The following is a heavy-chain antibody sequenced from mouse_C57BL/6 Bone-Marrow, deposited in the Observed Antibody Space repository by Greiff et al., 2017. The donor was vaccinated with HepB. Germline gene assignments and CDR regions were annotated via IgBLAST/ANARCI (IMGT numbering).Heavy chain of an antibody. CDR3: AKKGAYDGYYFDY. J-gene: IGHJ2*01. CDR1: GFSLTSYG. CDR2: IWRGGST. Sequence: VQLQQSGPGLVQPSQSLSITCTVSGFSLTSYGVHWVRQSPGKGLEWLGVIWRGGSTDYNAAFMSRLSITKDNSKSQVFFKMNSLQADDTAIYYCAKKGAYDGYYFDYWGQGTTLTVSS. V-gene: IGHV2-5*01. D-gene: IGHD2-3*01.